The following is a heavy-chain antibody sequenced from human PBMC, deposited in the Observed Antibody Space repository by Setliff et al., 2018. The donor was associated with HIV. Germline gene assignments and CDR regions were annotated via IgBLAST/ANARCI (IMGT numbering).Heavy chain of an antibody. CDR2: VSGYDSHA. Sequence: ASVKVSCKTSGYKFSINVINWVRQAPGQGLEWMGWVSGYDSHANYAQKLQGRVTMTSDRSTTTAYMELKNLTSDDTAVYYCANGRGLGSSWDFSFEYWGQGTLVTVSS. J-gene: IGHJ4*02. CDR1: GYKFSINV. V-gene: IGHV1-18*01. D-gene: IGHD6-13*01. CDR3: ANGRGLGSSWDFSFEY.